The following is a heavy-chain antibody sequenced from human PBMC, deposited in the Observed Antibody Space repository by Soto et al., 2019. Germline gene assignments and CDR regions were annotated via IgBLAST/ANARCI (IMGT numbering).Heavy chain of an antibody. J-gene: IGHJ4*02. CDR3: AKDQGSSWYEIDY. Sequence: EVQLLASGGGLVQPGGSLRLACAASGFTFSNYAVTCVRPAPGKGLEWVSTISGSGGSTYYADSLKGRFTISSDNSKNTLYLQMNSLRAEETAVYYCAKDQGSSWYEIDYWGQGTLVTVSS. D-gene: IGHD6-13*01. V-gene: IGHV3-23*01. CDR2: ISGSGGST. CDR1: GFTFSNYA.